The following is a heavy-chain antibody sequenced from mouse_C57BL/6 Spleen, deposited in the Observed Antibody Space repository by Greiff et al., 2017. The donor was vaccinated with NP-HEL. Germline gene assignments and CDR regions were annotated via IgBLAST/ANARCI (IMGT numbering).Heavy chain of an antibody. CDR1: GYTFTSYW. CDR2: IDPSDSYT. CDR3: ARGIYYGGYFDY. V-gene: IGHV1-59*01. J-gene: IGHJ2*01. D-gene: IGHD2-1*01. Sequence: VQLQQPGAELVRPGTSVKLSCKASGYTFTSYWMHWVKQRPGQGLEWIGVIDPSDSYTNYNQKFKGKATLTVDTSSSTAYMQLSSLTSEDSAVYYCARGIYYGGYFDYWGQGTTLTVSS.